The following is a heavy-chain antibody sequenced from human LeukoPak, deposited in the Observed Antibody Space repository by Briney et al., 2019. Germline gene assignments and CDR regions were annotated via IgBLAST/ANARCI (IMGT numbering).Heavy chain of an antibody. V-gene: IGHV1-2*02. CDR1: GYTFTGYY. CDR3: AGRGPPYYYYYMDV. CDR2: INPNSGGT. J-gene: IGHJ6*03. Sequence: GASVKVSCKASGYTFTGYYMHWVRQAPGQGLEWMVWINPNSGGTNYAQKLQGRVTMTTDTSTSTAYMELRSLRSDDTAVYYCAGRGPPYYYYYMDVWGKGTTVTVSS.